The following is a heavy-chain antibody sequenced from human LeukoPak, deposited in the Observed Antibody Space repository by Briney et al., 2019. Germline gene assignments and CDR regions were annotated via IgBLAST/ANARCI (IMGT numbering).Heavy chain of an antibody. V-gene: IGHV3-23*01. D-gene: IGHD3-9*01. CDR3: AKHRDILTGYYEGDY. Sequence: PGGSLRLSCAASGFTFSSYAMGWVRQAPGEGLEWVSAISGSGGSTYYADAMKGRFTISRDNSKNTLYLQMNSLRAEDTAVYYCAKHRDILTGYYEGDYWGQGTLVTVSS. J-gene: IGHJ4*02. CDR2: ISGSGGST. CDR1: GFTFSSYA.